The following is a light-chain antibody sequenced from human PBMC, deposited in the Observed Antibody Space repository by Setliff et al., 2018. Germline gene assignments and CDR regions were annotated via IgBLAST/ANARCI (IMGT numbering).Light chain of an antibody. CDR1: SSNIGSSY. Sequence: QSALTQPPSVSAAPRQKATISCSGSSSNIGSSYVSWYQQVPGTAPKLLIYDNNKRPSGIPDRFSGSKSGASGTLGITGLQTGDEAEYYCATWDFSLRGVVFGGGTKVTVL. V-gene: IGLV1-51*01. J-gene: IGLJ2*01. CDR2: DNN. CDR3: ATWDFSLRGVV.